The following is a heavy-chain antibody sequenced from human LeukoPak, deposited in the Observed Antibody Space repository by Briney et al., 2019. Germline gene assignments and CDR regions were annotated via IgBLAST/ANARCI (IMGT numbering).Heavy chain of an antibody. CDR1: GFTFSSYG. J-gene: IGHJ4*02. CDR3: AKVPHPYDSRGYFHFDY. Sequence: PGRSLRLSCAASGFTFSSYGMHWVRQAPGKGLEWVAFIRYDGSYKYYADSVKGRFTISRDNSKNTLYLQMNSLRAEDTAVYYCAKVPHPYDSRGYFHFDYWGQGTLVTVSS. CDR2: IRYDGSYK. V-gene: IGHV3-30*02. D-gene: IGHD3-22*01.